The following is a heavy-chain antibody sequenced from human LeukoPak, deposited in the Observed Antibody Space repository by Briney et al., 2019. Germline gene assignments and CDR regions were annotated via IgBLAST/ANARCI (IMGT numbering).Heavy chain of an antibody. CDR3: TTDPISSLWFGAEDY. Sequence: GGSLRLSCAASGFTFSNAWMSWVRQAPGKGLEWVGRIKSKTDGGTTDYAAPVKGRFTISRDDSKNTLYLQMNSLKTEDTAVYYCTTDPISSLWFGAEDYWGQGTLVTVSS. CDR2: IKSKTDGGTT. V-gene: IGHV3-15*01. J-gene: IGHJ4*02. CDR1: GFTFSNAW. D-gene: IGHD3-10*01.